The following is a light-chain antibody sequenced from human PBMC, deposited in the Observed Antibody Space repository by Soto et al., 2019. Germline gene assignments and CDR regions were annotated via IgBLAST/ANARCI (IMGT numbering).Light chain of an antibody. CDR1: QSVNSN. J-gene: IGKJ4*01. V-gene: IGKV3-11*01. CDR2: GAS. Sequence: EIVMTQSPATLSVSPGERATLPCRASQSVNSNLAWYQQKPGQAPRLLIYGASSRATGIPDRFSGSGSGTDFTLTISSLEPEDFAVYYCQQRSNWPPSLTFGGGTKVDIK. CDR3: QQRSNWPPSLT.